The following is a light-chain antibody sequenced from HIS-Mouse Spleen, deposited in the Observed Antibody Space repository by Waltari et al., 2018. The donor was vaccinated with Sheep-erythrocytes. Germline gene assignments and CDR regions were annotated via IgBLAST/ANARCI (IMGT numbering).Light chain of an antibody. CDR3: MQALQTPRT. CDR2: LGS. Sequence: DIVMTQSPLSLPVTPGEPASISCRSIQSLLHSNGYNYLDWYLQKPGQSPHLLIYLGSNQSSGVPDRFRGSGSGTDFTLKISRVEAEDVGVYYCMQALQTPRTFGQGTKLEIK. V-gene: IGKV2-28*01. J-gene: IGKJ2*01. CDR1: QSLLHSNGYNY.